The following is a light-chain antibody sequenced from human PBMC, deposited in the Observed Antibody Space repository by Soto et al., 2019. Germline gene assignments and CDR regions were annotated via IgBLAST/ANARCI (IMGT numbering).Light chain of an antibody. J-gene: IGKJ2*01. CDR1: QTISSY. CDR3: QQSHSIPYT. V-gene: IGKV1-39*01. CDR2: AAS. Sequence: DLQMTQSPSSLSASVGDRVTITCRATQTISSYLNWYQQKPGKAPKLLMYAASRLQSVVTSSFSGSGSGTDFTHTISSRQPEDFATYYCQQSHSIPYTFGQGTKLEIK.